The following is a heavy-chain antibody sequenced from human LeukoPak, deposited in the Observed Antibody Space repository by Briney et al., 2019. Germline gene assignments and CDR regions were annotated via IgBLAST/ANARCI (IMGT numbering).Heavy chain of an antibody. J-gene: IGHJ4*02. CDR1: GGSFSGYY. Sequence: PSETLSLTCAVYGGSFSGYYWSWIRQPPGNGLEGIGEINHSGSTNYNPSLKSRVTISVDTSKNQFSLKLSSVTAADTAVYYCASVVAVAGNDYFDYWGQGTLVTVSS. V-gene: IGHV4-34*01. D-gene: IGHD6-19*01. CDR3: ASVVAVAGNDYFDY. CDR2: INHSGST.